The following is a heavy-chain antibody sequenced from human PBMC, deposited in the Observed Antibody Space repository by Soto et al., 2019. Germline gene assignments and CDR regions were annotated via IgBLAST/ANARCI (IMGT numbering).Heavy chain of an antibody. J-gene: IGHJ4*02. Sequence: PGGSLRLSCAASGFTFDDYGMSWVRQAPGKGLEWVSGINWNGGSTGYADSVKGRFTISRDNSKNTLYLQMNSLRAEDTSVYYCAIEGGLCGSYYSYSCYYFDFWGQGSLVTVSS. CDR3: AIEGGLCGSYYSYSCYYFDF. V-gene: IGHV3-20*04. CDR1: GFTFDDYG. CDR2: INWNGGST. D-gene: IGHD1-26*01.